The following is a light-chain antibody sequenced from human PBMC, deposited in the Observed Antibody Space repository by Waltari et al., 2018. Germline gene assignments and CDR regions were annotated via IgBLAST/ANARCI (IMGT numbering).Light chain of an antibody. V-gene: IGLV2-23*02. CDR3: CSYAGSSNHSG. CDR1: SSDVGSYNV. J-gene: IGLJ3*02. CDR2: DVN. Sequence: HSALTQPASVSGSPGQSITISCTGTSSDVGSYNVVSWYQQHPGKAPNLMIYDVNKRPSAVSNRFSCSKSDDTASLTISCRQAEDEADYFCCSYAGSSNHSGFGGGTTLPVL.